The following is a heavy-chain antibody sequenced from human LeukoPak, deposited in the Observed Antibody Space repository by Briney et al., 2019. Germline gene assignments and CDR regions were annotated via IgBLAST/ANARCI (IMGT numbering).Heavy chain of an antibody. J-gene: IGHJ3*02. V-gene: IGHV3-15*01. CDR3: TTAPRGYCSGGSCSYAFDI. D-gene: IGHD2-15*01. CDR2: IKSKSDGGTT. Sequence: TGGSLRLSCAASTFTFSNAWMSWVRQAPGKGLEWVGRIKSKSDGGTTDYAAPVKGRFTISRDDSKNTLYLQMNSLKTEDTAVYYCTTAPRGYCSGGSCSYAFDIWGQGTMVTVSS. CDR1: TFTFSNAW.